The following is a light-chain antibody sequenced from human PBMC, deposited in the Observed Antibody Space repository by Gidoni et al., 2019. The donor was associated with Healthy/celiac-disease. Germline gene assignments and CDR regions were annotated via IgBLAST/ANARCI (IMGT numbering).Light chain of an antibody. V-gene: IGKV2-28*01. CDR2: LGS. Sequence: DIWMTQYPLCLPVTPGEPASISCRTSQSLLHSNGYNYLDWYLQKPGQSPKLLIYLGSNRASGVPDRFSGSGSGTDFTLKISRVEAEDVGVYYCMQALQTPLTFGGGTKVEIK. J-gene: IGKJ4*01. CDR1: QSLLHSNGYNY. CDR3: MQALQTPLT.